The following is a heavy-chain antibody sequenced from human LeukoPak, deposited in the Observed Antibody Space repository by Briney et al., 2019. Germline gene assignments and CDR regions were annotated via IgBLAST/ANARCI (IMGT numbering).Heavy chain of an antibody. V-gene: IGHV3-23*01. CDR1: GFTFSSYA. CDR2: ISGSGGST. J-gene: IGHJ4*02. D-gene: IGHD1-26*01. CDR3: AKARLRQVGAPPYFDY. Sequence: GGSLRLSCAASGFTFSSYAMSWVRRAPGKGLEWVSAISGSGGSTYYADSVKGRFTISRDNSKNTLYLQMNSLRAEDTAVYYCAKARLRQVGAPPYFDYWGQGTLVTVSS.